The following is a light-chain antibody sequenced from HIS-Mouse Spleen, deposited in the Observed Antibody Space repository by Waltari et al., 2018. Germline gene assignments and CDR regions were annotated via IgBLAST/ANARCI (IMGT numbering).Light chain of an antibody. Sequence: QSALTQPASVSGSPGQSITISCTGTSRDGGSYNLFSWYQQHPGKAPKLMIYEGSKRPSGVSNRFSGSKSGNTASLTISGLQAEDEADYYCCSYAGSKVFGTGTKVTVL. CDR3: CSYAGSKV. V-gene: IGLV2-23*01. CDR1: SRDGGSYNL. J-gene: IGLJ1*01. CDR2: EGS.